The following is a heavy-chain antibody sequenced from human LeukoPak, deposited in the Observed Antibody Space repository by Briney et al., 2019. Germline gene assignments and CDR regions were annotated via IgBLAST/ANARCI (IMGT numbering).Heavy chain of an antibody. V-gene: IGHV3-11*06. D-gene: IGHD2-15*01. CDR3: ARERRYCSGSSCSNWFDP. J-gene: IGHJ5*02. Sequence: GGSLRLSCAASGFTFSGFYMSWIRQTPGRGLEWVSYISDRSTYTNYADSVKGRFTISRDNAGNSLYLQMSSLRAEDTAVYYCARERRYCSGSSCSNWFDPWGQGTLVTASS. CDR2: ISDRSTYT. CDR1: GFTFSGFY.